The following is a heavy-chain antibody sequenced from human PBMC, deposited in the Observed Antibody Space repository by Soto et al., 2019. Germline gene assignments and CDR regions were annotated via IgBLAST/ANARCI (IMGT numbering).Heavy chain of an antibody. J-gene: IGHJ4*02. V-gene: IGHV3-9*01. CDR1: GFTFDDYA. CDR3: ANLPLYGSGFDC. D-gene: IGHD3-10*01. Sequence: ARLVESGGGLVQPGRSLRLSCVASGFTFDDYAIPWVRQAPGKGLEWVSGISWNGAASGYADSVKGRFTISRDNAKNSLYLQMSSLRTEDTAIYYCANLPLYGSGFDCWGQGTLVTVSS. CDR2: ISWNGAAS.